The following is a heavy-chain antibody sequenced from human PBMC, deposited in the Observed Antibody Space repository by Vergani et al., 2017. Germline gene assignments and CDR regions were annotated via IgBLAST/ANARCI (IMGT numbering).Heavy chain of an antibody. CDR3: ATSIAAAGTTYYYMDV. CDR2: IIPIFGTA. J-gene: IGHJ6*03. CDR1: GGTFSSYA. V-gene: IGHV1-69*12. D-gene: IGHD6-13*01. Sequence: QVQLVQSGAEVKKPGSSVKVSCKASGGTFSSYAISWVRQAPGQGLEWMGGIIPIFGTANYAQKFQGRVTITADESTSTAYMELSSLRSEETAVYYCATSIAAAGTTYYYMDVWGKGTTVTVSS.